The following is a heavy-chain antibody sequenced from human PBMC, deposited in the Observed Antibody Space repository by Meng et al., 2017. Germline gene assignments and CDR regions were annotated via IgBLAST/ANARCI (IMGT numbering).Heavy chain of an antibody. CDR3: AREPRDGPKTNWFDP. Sequence: QVQLVQSGAGVKRPGSSVKVSCKASGGTFSSYAISWVRQAPGQGLEWMGGIIPIFGTANYAQKFQGRVTITADKSTSTAYMELSSLRSEDTAVYYCAREPRDGPKTNWFDPWGQGTLVTVSS. CDR1: GGTFSSYA. CDR2: IIPIFGTA. V-gene: IGHV1-69*06. D-gene: IGHD5-24*01. J-gene: IGHJ5*02.